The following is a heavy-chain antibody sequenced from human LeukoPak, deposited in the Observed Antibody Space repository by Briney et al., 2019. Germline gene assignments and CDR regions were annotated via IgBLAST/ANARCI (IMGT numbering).Heavy chain of an antibody. J-gene: IGHJ4*02. D-gene: IGHD5-18*01. Sequence: SETLSLTCAVYGGSFSGYYWSWILQPPGKGLEWIGEINHSGSTNYNPSLKSRVTISVDTSKNQFSLKLSSVTAADTAVYYCAREDGYSYYYFDYWGQGTLVTVSS. CDR3: AREDGYSYYYFDY. CDR2: INHSGST. V-gene: IGHV4-34*01. CDR1: GGSFSGYY.